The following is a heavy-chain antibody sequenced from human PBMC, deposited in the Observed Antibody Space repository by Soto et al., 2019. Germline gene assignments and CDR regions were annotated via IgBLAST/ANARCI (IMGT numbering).Heavy chain of an antibody. CDR1: GYTFTSYY. D-gene: IGHD2-2*01. V-gene: IGHV1-46*01. J-gene: IGHJ5*02. CDR2: INPSGGST. Sequence: ASVKVSCKASGYTFTSYYMHWVRQAPGQGLEWMGIINPSGGSTSYAQKFQGRVTMTRDTSTSTVYMELSSLRSEDTAVYYCARAHSRSDIVVVPAAIPWGQGTLVTSPQ. CDR3: ARAHSRSDIVVVPAAIP.